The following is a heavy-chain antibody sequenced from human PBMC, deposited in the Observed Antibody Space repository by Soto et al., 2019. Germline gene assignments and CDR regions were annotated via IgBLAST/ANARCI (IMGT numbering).Heavy chain of an antibody. CDR2: IIPIFGTA. D-gene: IGHD1-1*01. CDR1: GGTFSSYA. J-gene: IGHJ3*02. CDR3: AGPENDTSPDAFDI. Sequence: GASVKVSCKASGGTFSSYAISWVRQAPGQGLERMGGIIPIFGTANYAQKLQGRVTITADESTSTAYMELSSLRSVDTAVYYCAGPENDTSPDAFDIWGQGTMVTGSS. V-gene: IGHV1-69*13.